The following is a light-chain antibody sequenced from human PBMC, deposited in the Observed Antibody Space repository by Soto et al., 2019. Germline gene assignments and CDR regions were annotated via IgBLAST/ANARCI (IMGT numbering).Light chain of an antibody. CDR3: QEYGISRT. J-gene: IGKJ1*01. CDR2: AAS. V-gene: IGKV3-20*01. Sequence: IVLTQSTGTLSFSPGERATLSCRASQSVSSSFLAWYQQRPGQAPRLLIYAASNTAPGIPDRFSGSGSGTDFTLTISRLEPEDFAVYYCQEYGISRTFGHGPKMEI. CDR1: QSVSSSF.